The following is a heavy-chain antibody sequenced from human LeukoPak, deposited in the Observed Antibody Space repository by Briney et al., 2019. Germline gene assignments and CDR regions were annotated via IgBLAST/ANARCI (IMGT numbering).Heavy chain of an antibody. J-gene: IGHJ6*03. V-gene: IGHV4-38-2*02. CDR1: GGSISSGYY. Sequence: PSETLSLTCTVSGGSISSGYYWGWIRQPPGKGLVWIGTIYHSGSTYYNPSLKSRVTISVDTSKNQFSLKLSSVTAADTAVYYCARHLYSSSWYQQYYYYYYMDVWGKGTTVTISS. D-gene: IGHD6-13*01. CDR3: ARHLYSSSWYQQYYYYYYMDV. CDR2: IYHSGST.